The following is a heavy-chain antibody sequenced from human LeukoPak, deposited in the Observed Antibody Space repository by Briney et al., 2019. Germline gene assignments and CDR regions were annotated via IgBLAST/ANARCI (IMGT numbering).Heavy chain of an antibody. V-gene: IGHV4-34*01. CDR1: GGSFSGYY. CDR2: INHSGST. D-gene: IGHD3-9*01. J-gene: IGHJ4*02. Sequence: SETLSLTCAVYGGSFSGYYWSWIRQPPGKGLEWTGEINHSGSTNYNPSLKSRVTISVDTSKNQFSLKLSSVTAADTAVYYCARGQGLRYFDWLRRYYFDYWGQGTLVTVSS. CDR3: ARGQGLRYFDWLRRYYFDY.